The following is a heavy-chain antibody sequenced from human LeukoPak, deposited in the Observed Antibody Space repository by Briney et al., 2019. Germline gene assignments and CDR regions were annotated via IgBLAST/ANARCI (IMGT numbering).Heavy chain of an antibody. J-gene: IGHJ4*02. CDR3: AKDGGLWVSAHWGDS. CDR2: ITTSDGNT. D-gene: IGHD7-27*01. V-gene: IGHV3-23*01. CDR1: GFTFSSYT. Sequence: GGSLRLSCAASGFTFSSYTMSWVRQAPGKGLEWVSTITTSDGNTYYADSVKGRFTVSRDNSKNTLFLQMNSLRAEDTAVYYCAKDGGLWVSAHWGDSWGRGTLVTASS.